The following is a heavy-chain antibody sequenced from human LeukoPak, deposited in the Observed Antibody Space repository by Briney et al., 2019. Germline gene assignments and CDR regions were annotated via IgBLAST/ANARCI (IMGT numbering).Heavy chain of an antibody. J-gene: IGHJ4*02. V-gene: IGHV4-30-4*07. D-gene: IGHD1-1*01. CDR1: GGSISSGGYS. CDR2: IYYSGST. CDR3: ARDRVDWNELRIFDY. Sequence: PSETLSLTCAVSGGSISSGGYSWSWIRQPPGKGLEWIGYIYYSGSTYYNPSLKSRVTISVDTSKNQFSLKLSSVTAADTAVYYCARDRVDWNELRIFDYWGQGTLVTVSS.